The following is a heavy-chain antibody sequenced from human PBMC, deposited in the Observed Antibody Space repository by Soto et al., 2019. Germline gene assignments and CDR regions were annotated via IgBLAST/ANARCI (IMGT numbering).Heavy chain of an antibody. CDR1: GFSLSTSGVG. V-gene: IGHV2-5*02. CDR3: AHNLVAGTSWFDP. Sequence: QITLKESGPPLVKPTQTLTLTCTFSGFSLSTSGVGVVWIRQPPGKALEWLGIIYWDDDKRYRPSLKSRLTITMDXXKHQVVLTMTNMDPVDTGTYYCAHNLVAGTSWFDPWGQGTLVTVSS. CDR2: IYWDDDK. J-gene: IGHJ5*02. D-gene: IGHD6-19*01.